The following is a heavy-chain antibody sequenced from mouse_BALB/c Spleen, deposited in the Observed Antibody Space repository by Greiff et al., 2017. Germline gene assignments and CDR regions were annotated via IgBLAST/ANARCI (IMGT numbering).Heavy chain of an antibody. CDR3: AREKYGNYSWYFDV. D-gene: IGHD2-10*02. Sequence: QVQLQQSGPGLVAPSQSLSITCTVSGFSLTSYGVHWVRQPPGKGLEWLGVIWAGGSTNYNSALMSRLSISKDNSKSQVFLKMNSLQTDDTAMYYCAREKYGNYSWYFDVWGAGTTVTVSS. CDR1: GFSLTSYG. V-gene: IGHV2-9*02. CDR2: IWAGGST. J-gene: IGHJ1*01.